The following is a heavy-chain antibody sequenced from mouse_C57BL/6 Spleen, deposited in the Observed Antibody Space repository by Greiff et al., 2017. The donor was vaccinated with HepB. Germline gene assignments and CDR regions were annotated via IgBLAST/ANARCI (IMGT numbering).Heavy chain of an antibody. CDR2: ISYDGSN. J-gene: IGHJ4*01. D-gene: IGHD4-1*01. Sequence: VQLQQSGPGLVKPSQSLSLTCSVTGYSITSGYYWNWIRQFPGNKLEWMGYISYDGSNNYNPSLKNRISITRDTSKNQFFLKLNSVTTEDTATYYCAREGELGPYYYAMDYWGQGTSVTVSS. V-gene: IGHV3-6*01. CDR1: GYSITSGYY. CDR3: AREGELGPYYYAMDY.